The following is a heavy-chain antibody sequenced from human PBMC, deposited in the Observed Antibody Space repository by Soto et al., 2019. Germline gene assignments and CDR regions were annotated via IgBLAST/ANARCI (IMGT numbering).Heavy chain of an antibody. CDR1: GGSISSYY. CDR2: IYYSGST. V-gene: IGHV4-59*01. D-gene: IGHD2-15*01. J-gene: IGHJ5*02. CDR3: ARMGVVAATPNWFDP. Sequence: SETLSLTCTVSGGSISSYYWSWIRQPPGKGLEWIGYIYYSGSTNYNPSLKSRVTISVDTSKNQFSLKLSSVTAADTAVYYCARMGVVAATPNWFDPWGQGTLVTVSS.